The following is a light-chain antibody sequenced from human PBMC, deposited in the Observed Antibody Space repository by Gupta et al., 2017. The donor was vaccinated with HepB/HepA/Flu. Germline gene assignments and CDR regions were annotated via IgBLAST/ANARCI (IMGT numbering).Light chain of an antibody. CDR3: QHRRSCPFT. Sequence: EIVLTQSPATLSLSPGERGTLSCKASQYVDIYLAWYQQIPGQPPRLPIYDPSNRATGSPARFSGSGSGTEFTLTIASREPEDFAIYYCQHRRSCPFTFGQGTPVEIK. J-gene: IGKJ5*01. CDR1: QYVDIY. CDR2: DPS. V-gene: IGKV3-11*01.